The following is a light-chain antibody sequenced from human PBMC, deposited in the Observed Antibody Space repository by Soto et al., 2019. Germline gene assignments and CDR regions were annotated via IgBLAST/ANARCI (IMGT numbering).Light chain of an antibody. Sequence: DIQMTQSPSSLSASVGDRVTITCRASQSIDTYLNWYQQTQGKAPKVXIYVASRLPTGVPSLFSGSGSGTEFTLTITSLQHEDFETAFCQQSYTTTWTFGQGTKVDIK. V-gene: IGKV1-39*01. J-gene: IGKJ1*01. CDR2: VAS. CDR3: QQSYTTTWT. CDR1: QSIDTY.